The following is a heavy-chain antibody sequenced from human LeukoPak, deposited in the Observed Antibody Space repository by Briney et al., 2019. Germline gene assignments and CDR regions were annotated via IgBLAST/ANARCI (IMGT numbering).Heavy chain of an antibody. J-gene: IGHJ4*02. CDR2: IYHSGST. D-gene: IGHD2-21*01. CDR3: ARLLDTVVIGDY. V-gene: IGHV4-38-2*01. CDR1: GYSISSGYY. Sequence: SETLSLTCAVSGYSISSGYYWAWIRPPPGKGLEWIGSIYHSGSTYYNPSLKSRVTISLDTSKNQSSLKLSSVTAADTAVYYCARLLDTVVIGDYWGQGTLVTVSS.